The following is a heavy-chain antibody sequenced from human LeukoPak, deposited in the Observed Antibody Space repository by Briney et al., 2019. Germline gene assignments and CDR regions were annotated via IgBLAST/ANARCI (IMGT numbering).Heavy chain of an antibody. CDR2: IYPGDSDT. Sequence: GESLKISCKGSGYSFTSYWIGWVRQMHGKGLEWMGIIYPGDSDTRYSPCFEGQVTISADKSISTAYLQWSSLKASDTAMYYCARGRDYYGSGSYYFNWFDPWGQGTLVTVSS. CDR1: GYSFTSYW. J-gene: IGHJ5*02. D-gene: IGHD3-10*01. V-gene: IGHV5-51*01. CDR3: ARGRDYYGSGSYYFNWFDP.